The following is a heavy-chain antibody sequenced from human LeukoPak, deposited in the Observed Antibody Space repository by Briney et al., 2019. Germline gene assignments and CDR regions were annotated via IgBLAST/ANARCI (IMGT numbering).Heavy chain of an antibody. D-gene: IGHD3-22*01. CDR1: GFTLSSYG. CDR2: IWYDGSNK. J-gene: IGHJ4*02. CDR3: ARDKDYYDSRGYYDY. V-gene: IGHV3-33*01. Sequence: PGRSLRLSCAASGFTLSSYGMHWVRQAPGKGLEWVAVIWYDGSNKYYADSVKGRFTISRDNSKNTLYLQMNSLRAGDTAVYYCARDKDYYDSRGYYDYWGQGTLVTVSS.